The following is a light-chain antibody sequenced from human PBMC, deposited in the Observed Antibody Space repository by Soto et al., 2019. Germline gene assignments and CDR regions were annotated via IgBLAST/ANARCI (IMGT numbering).Light chain of an antibody. V-gene: IGKV1-39*01. CDR1: QSISSY. CDR3: QQSYSTPYT. J-gene: IGKJ2*01. CDR2: AAS. Sequence: DIQMTQSPSSLSASVGDRVTITCRASQSISSYLNWYQQKQGKAPKLLIYAASSLQSGVPSRFSGSGSGTDFTLIISSLQPEDFATYYCQQSYSTPYTFGQGTKLEIK.